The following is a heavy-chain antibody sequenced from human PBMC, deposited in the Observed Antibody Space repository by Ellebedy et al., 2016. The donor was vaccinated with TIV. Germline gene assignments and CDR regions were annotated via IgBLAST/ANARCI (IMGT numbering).Heavy chain of an antibody. CDR3: ARDHGSGWFGELFIGYYFDY. D-gene: IGHD3-10*01. V-gene: IGHV3-48*02. J-gene: IGHJ4*02. Sequence: GESLKISXAASGFTFSSYSMNWVRQAPGKGLEWVSYISSSSSTIYYADSVKGRFTISRDNAKNSLYLQMNSLRDEDTAVYYCARDHGSGWFGELFIGYYFDYWGQGTLVTVSS. CDR2: ISSSSSTI. CDR1: GFTFSSYS.